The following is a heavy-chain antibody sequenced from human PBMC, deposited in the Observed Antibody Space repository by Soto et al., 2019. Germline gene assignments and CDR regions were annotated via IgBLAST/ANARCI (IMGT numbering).Heavy chain of an antibody. J-gene: IGHJ5*02. CDR2: IYYSGTT. Sequence: QVQLQESGPGLVKPSQTLSLTYTVSGGSISSGSYYWGWIRQHPGKGLEWIGYIYYSGTTYYNPSLKSRVTISVDTSKNQFSLKLRSVTAADTAVYYCARISGSSSPFDPWGQGTLVTVST. CDR1: GGSISSGSYY. CDR3: ARISGSSSPFDP. D-gene: IGHD6-6*01. V-gene: IGHV4-31*03.